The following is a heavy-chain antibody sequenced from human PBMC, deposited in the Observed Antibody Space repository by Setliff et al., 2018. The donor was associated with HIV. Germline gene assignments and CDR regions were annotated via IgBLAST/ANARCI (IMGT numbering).Heavy chain of an antibody. D-gene: IGHD5-18*01. V-gene: IGHV5-51*01. CDR2: IYPGDSDT. J-gene: IGHJ6*02. CDR3: ARLLMPRGFSYGSYYYYGMDV. Sequence: SLKISCRGSGYSFTTYWIGWVRQMPGKGLEWMGMIYPGDSDTRYSPSFQGQVTISADKSISTAYLQWSSLKASDTAMYYCARLLMPRGFSYGSYYYYGMDVWGQGTAVTVSS. CDR1: GYSFTTYW.